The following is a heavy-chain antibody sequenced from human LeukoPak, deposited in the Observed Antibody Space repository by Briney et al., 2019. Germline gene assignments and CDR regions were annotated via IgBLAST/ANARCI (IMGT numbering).Heavy chain of an antibody. CDR3: AREDAAMVTR. CDR2: IYYSGST. D-gene: IGHD5-18*01. Sequence: SETLSLTCTVYGGSISSYYWSWIRQPPGKGLEWIGYIYYSGSTNYNPSLKSRVTISVDTSKNQFSLKLSAVTAADTAVYCCAREDAAMVTRWGQGTLVTVSS. V-gene: IGHV4-59*01. J-gene: IGHJ4*02. CDR1: GGSISSYY.